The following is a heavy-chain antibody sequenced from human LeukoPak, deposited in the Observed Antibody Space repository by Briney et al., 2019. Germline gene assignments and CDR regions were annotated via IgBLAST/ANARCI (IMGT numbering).Heavy chain of an antibody. CDR1: GFTFSSYE. D-gene: IGHD4-17*01. J-gene: IGHJ4*02. CDR3: ARDPLYGDYADY. Sequence: GGSLRLSCAASGFTFSSYEMNWVRQAPGKGLEWVSYISSSGSTIYYADSVKGRFTISRDNAKNSLYLQMNSLRAEDTAVYYCARDPLYGDYADYWGQGTLVTVSS. V-gene: IGHV3-48*03. CDR2: ISSSGSTI.